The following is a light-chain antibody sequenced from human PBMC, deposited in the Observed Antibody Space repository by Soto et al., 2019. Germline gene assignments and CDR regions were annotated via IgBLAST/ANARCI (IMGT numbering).Light chain of an antibody. V-gene: IGKV3D-15*01. CDR3: QQYNNWPGT. J-gene: IGKJ1*01. CDR1: QSVSSS. Sequence: EIVMTQSPATLSVSPGERATLSCRASQSVSSSYLAWYQQKPGQAPRLLIFGASNRANGIPDRLSGSGSGTEFTLTISSLQSEDFAVYYCQQYNNWPGTFGQGTKVDI. CDR2: GAS.